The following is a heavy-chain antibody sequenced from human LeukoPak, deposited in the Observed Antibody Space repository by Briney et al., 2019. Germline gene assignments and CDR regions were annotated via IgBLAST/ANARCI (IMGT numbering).Heavy chain of an antibody. CDR3: AKDVDGGSRYYYYYMDV. CDR2: ISGSGGTT. D-gene: IGHD4-23*01. V-gene: IGHV3-23*01. J-gene: IGHJ6*03. Sequence: PGGSLGLSCAASGFIFSRYGMSWVRQAPGKGLEWVSTISGSGGTTYYGDSVKGRFTISRDNSKNTLYLQMNSLRAEDTAVYYCAKDVDGGSRYYYYYMDVWGKGTTVTVSS. CDR1: GFIFSRYG.